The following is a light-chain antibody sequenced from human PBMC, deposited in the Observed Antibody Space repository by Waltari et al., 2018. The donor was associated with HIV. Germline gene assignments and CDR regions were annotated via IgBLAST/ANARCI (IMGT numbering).Light chain of an antibody. Sequence: QSVLTQPPSVSAAPGQKVTISCSGSSSNIANTYVTWYQQLPGTAPKLLIYDNNKRPSGIPDRFSGSKSGTSATLGITGLQTGDEADYYCGTWDSSLSAGVFGGGTKLTVL. CDR3: GTWDSSLSAGV. CDR1: SSNIANTY. CDR2: DNN. J-gene: IGLJ3*02. V-gene: IGLV1-51*01.